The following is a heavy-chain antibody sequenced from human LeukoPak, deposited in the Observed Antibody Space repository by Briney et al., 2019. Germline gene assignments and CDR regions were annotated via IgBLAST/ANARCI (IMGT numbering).Heavy chain of an antibody. Sequence: SETLSLTCAVYGGSFSGYYWSWIRQPPGKGLEWVGEINHSGSTNYNPSLKSRVTISVDTSKNQFSLKLSSVTAADTAVYYCARGRGYYYYYGMDVWGQGTTVTVSS. CDR1: GGSFSGYY. CDR2: INHSGST. D-gene: IGHD5-12*01. CDR3: ARGRGYYYYYGMDV. J-gene: IGHJ6*02. V-gene: IGHV4-34*01.